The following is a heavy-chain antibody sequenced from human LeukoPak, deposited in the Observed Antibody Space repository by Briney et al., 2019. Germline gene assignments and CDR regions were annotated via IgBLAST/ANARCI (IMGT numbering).Heavy chain of an antibody. V-gene: IGHV3-23*01. CDR1: GFTFSSYA. Sequence: GGSLRRSCAASGFTFSSYAMSWVRQAPGKGLEWVSAVGDSGIHTYHADSVKGRFTISRDNSKNMLYLQMNSLRAGDTAVYYCAGRIAARPFSPPFDYWGQGALVTVSS. CDR3: AGRIAARPFSPPFDY. J-gene: IGHJ4*02. D-gene: IGHD6-6*01. CDR2: VGDSGIHT.